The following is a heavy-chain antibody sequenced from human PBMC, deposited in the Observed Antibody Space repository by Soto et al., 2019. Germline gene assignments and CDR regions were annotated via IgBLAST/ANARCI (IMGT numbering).Heavy chain of an antibody. J-gene: IGHJ4*02. CDR2: INSSGGTT. CDR1: GFTFSRFA. Sequence: EVQLLESGGGLVQPGGSLRLSCAVSGFTFSRFAMSWVRQAPGKGLEWVSIINSSGGTTYYADSVKGRFTISRDNSKNTLYLQMNSLRAEDTAVYYCARDYSYACDYWGQGTLVTVSP. CDR3: ARDYSYACDY. D-gene: IGHD3-16*01. V-gene: IGHV3-23*01.